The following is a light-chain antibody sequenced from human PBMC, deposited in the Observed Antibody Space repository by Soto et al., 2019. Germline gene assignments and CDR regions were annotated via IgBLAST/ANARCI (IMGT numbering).Light chain of an antibody. Sequence: EIVLTQSPGTLSLSPGERATLSCRASQSVSSSYLAWYQQKPGQAPRLLIYGASSMATGIPDRFSGSGSGTDFTLTISRLEPEDVAVYYCQQYGSSPRTFGQGTKVDIK. J-gene: IGKJ1*01. CDR1: QSVSSSY. CDR2: GAS. CDR3: QQYGSSPRT. V-gene: IGKV3-20*01.